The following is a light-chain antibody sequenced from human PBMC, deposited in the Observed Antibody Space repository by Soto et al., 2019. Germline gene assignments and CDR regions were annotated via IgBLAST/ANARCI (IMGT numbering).Light chain of an antibody. CDR1: QSVSSNH. Sequence: IVLTQSPGTLSLSKGERATLSCRASQSVSSNHLAWYQQKPGQAPRLLIYGGSSRATGIPVRFSGSGSGTDFTLTISSLQPEDFATYYCQQANSFPITFGQGTRLEIK. CDR2: GGS. J-gene: IGKJ5*01. CDR3: QQANSFPIT. V-gene: IGKV3-20*01.